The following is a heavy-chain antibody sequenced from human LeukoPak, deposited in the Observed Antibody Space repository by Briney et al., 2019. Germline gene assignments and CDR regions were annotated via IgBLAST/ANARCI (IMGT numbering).Heavy chain of an antibody. D-gene: IGHD2-8*01. V-gene: IGHV1-8*03. CDR3: ATGGYCTSGVCYKGFDY. CDR1: GYTFTSYD. J-gene: IGHJ4*02. CDR2: MNPNSGNT. Sequence: ASVTVSCTASGYTFTSYDINWVRQATGQGLEWMGWMNPNSGNTGYAQKFQGRVTITRNTSISTAYMELSSLRSEDTAVYYCATGGYCTSGVCYKGFDYWGQGTLVTVGS.